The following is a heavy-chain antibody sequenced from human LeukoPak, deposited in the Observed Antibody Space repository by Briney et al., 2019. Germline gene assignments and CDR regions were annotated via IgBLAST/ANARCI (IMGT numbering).Heavy chain of an antibody. Sequence: PGGSLRLSCAASGFTFSNYAMHWVRQAPGKGLEWVAVISYDGSNKNYGDSVKGRFTISRDNSKKTLYLQMNSLRAEDTAVYYCARGLGFWGQGTLVTVSS. CDR3: ARGLGF. D-gene: IGHD6-25*01. V-gene: IGHV3-30*04. CDR1: GFTFSNYA. J-gene: IGHJ4*02. CDR2: ISYDGSNK.